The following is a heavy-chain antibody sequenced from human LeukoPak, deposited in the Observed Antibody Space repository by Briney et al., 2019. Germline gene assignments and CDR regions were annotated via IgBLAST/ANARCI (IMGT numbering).Heavy chain of an antibody. D-gene: IGHD3-22*01. CDR1: GFTFSSYW. Sequence: GGSLRLSCAGSGFTFSSYWMHWVRQAPGKGLVWVSRISTDASSTTYADSVKGRFTISRDNAKNSLYLQMNSLRAEDTAVYYCARDSSMIVVVAETGAFDIWGQGTMVTVSS. CDR2: ISTDASST. V-gene: IGHV3-74*01. CDR3: ARDSSMIVVVAETGAFDI. J-gene: IGHJ3*02.